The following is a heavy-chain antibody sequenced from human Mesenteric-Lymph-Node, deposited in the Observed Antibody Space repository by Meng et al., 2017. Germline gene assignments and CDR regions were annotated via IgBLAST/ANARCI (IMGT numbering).Heavy chain of an antibody. CDR3: ARDFGPRDTTYHPTNYFDS. CDR2: INWNGGST. V-gene: IGHV3-20*04. J-gene: IGHJ4*02. CDR1: GFTFDDYG. Sequence: GESLKISCAASGFTFDDYGMSWVRQAPGKGLEWVSGINWNGGSTGYADSVKGRFTISRDNSKNTVYLQVNSLGAEDTAFYFCARDFGPRDTTYHPTNYFDSWGQGTLVTVSS. D-gene: IGHD3/OR15-3a*01.